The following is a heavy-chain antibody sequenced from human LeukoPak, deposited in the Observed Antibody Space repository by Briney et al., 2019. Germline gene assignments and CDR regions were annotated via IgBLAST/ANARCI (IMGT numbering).Heavy chain of an antibody. J-gene: IGHJ4*02. V-gene: IGHV4-59*01. CDR1: GCSISSYY. D-gene: IGHD3-9*01. CDR2: IYYSGST. Sequence: SETLSLTCTVSGCSISSYYWSWIRQPPGKGLEWIGYIYYSGSTNYNPSLKSRVTISVDTSKNQFSLKLSSVTAADTAVYYCARGDILTGYPCDYWGQGTLVTVSS. CDR3: ARGDILTGYPCDY.